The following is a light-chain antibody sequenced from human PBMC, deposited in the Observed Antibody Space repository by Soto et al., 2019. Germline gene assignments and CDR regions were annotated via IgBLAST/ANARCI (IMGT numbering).Light chain of an antibody. CDR3: QQFHNWPPIT. J-gene: IGKJ4*01. V-gene: IGKV3-15*01. Sequence: EIVMTQSPATLSVSPGERATLSCRASQNIGGTLAWYQQKPGQAPRLLFYGASTRATGIPARFSGSGSGTEFTLTISSPQSEDFAVYYCQQFHNWPPITFGGGTKVDI. CDR1: QNIGGT. CDR2: GAS.